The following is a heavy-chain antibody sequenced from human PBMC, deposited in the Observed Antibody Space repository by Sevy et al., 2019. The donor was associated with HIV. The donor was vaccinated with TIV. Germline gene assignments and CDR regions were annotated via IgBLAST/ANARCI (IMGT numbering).Heavy chain of an antibody. CDR2: ISGRGSNT. CDR1: GFTFSSYA. V-gene: IGHV3-23*01. CDR3: AKPNYDSSGDCYLRDWGKDAFDI. D-gene: IGHD3-22*01. J-gene: IGHJ3*02. Sequence: GGSLRLSCAASGFTFSSYAMSWVRQAPGKGLEWVSTISGRGSNTYYADSVKGRFIISRDNSKDTLYLQVNSLRAEDAAVYYCAKPNYDSSGDCYLRDWGKDAFDIWGQGTMVTVSS.